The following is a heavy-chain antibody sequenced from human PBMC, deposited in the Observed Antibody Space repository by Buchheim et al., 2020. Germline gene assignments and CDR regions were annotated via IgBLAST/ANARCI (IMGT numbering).Heavy chain of an antibody. CDR3: AKLGPLDTAMVTDYYYYYGMDV. CDR1: GFTFSSYA. J-gene: IGHJ6*02. D-gene: IGHD5-18*01. Sequence: EVQLLESGGGLVQPGGSLRLSCAASGFTFSSYAMSWVRQAPGKGLEWVSAISGSGGSTYYADSVKGRFTISRDNSKNTLYLQMNSLRAEDTAVHYCAKLGPLDTAMVTDYYYYYGMDVWGQGTT. V-gene: IGHV3-23*01. CDR2: ISGSGGST.